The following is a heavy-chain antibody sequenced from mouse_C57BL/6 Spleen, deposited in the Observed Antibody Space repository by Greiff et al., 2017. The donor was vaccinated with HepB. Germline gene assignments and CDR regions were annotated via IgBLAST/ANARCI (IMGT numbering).Heavy chain of an antibody. D-gene: IGHD1-1*01. CDR1: GYAFSSYW. CDR2: IYPGDGET. CDR3: ATNYGDFDY. J-gene: IGHJ2*01. Sequence: QVQLQQSGAELVKPGASVKISCKASGYAFSSYWMNWVTQRPGKGLEWIGQIYPGDGETNYNGKFKGKATLTADKSSSTAYMQLSSLTSEDSAVYFCATNYGDFDYWGQGTTLTVSS. V-gene: IGHV1-80*01.